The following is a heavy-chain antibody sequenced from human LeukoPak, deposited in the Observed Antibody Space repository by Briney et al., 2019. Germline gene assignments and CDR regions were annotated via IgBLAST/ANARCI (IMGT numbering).Heavy chain of an antibody. CDR1: GGSISTTGYY. D-gene: IGHD3-3*01. Sequence: SETLSLTCTVSGGSISTTGYYWSWIRQPPGKGLEWIGYIYYSGSTNYNPSLKSRVTISVDTSKNQFSLKLSSVTAADTAVYYCASVPKYYDFWSGYYYYYGMDVWGQGTTVTASS. CDR3: ASVPKYYDFWSGYYYYYGMDV. V-gene: IGHV4-61*08. CDR2: IYYSGST. J-gene: IGHJ6*02.